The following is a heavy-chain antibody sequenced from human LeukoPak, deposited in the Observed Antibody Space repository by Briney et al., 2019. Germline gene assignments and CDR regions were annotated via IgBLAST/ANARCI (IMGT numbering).Heavy chain of an antibody. D-gene: IGHD1-26*01. Sequence: GGSLRLSCVASGFTFSSYVMHWVRQAPGKGLEYVAAISSNGGTKYYADSVKGRFTISRDNSKNTLYLQMGSLRPEDMAVYYCARVAATSTFDMWGQGTMVTVSS. J-gene: IGHJ3*02. CDR1: GFTFSSYV. CDR2: ISSNGGTK. CDR3: ARVAATSTFDM. V-gene: IGHV3-64*02.